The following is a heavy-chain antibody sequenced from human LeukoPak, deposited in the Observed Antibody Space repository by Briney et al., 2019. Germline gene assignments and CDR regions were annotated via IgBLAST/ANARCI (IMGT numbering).Heavy chain of an antibody. CDR1: GDSISSYY. D-gene: IGHD4-17*01. CDR3: ARGVHYAEFDY. CDR2: IHYSGST. J-gene: IGHJ4*02. V-gene: IGHV4-59*01. Sequence: SETLSLTCTVSGDSISSYYWSWIRQPPGKGLEWIGYIHYSGSTNYNPSLKSRVTISVDTSKNQFSLKLSSVTAADTAVYYCARGVHYAEFDYWGQGTLVTVSS.